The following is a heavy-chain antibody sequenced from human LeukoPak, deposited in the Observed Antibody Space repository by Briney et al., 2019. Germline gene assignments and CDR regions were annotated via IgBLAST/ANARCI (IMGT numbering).Heavy chain of an antibody. D-gene: IGHD3-10*01. V-gene: IGHV4-34*01. Sequence: SVTLSLTCAVYGGSSSGYYWSWIRQPPGKGLEWIGEINHSGSTNYNPSLKSRVSISVDTSKNQFSLKLSTVTASDTAVYYCATHLRYYGSGSYYERRSPFDYWGQGTLVTVSS. CDR3: ATHLRYYGSGSYYERRSPFDY. CDR1: GGSSSGYY. CDR2: INHSGST. J-gene: IGHJ4*02.